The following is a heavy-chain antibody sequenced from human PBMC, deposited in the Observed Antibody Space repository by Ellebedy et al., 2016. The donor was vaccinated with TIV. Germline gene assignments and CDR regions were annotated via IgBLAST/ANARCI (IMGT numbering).Heavy chain of an antibody. CDR1: GGSISSYY. V-gene: IGHV4-59*08. J-gene: IGHJ4*02. CDR2: IYYSGST. D-gene: IGHD6-13*01. CDR3: ARHNSGNVDY. Sequence: MPSETLSLTCTVSGGSISSYYWGWIRQPPGKGLEWIGYIYYSGSTNYNPSLKSRVTIAVDTSKNQFSLKLSSVTAADTAVYYCARHNSGNVDYWGQGTLVTVSS.